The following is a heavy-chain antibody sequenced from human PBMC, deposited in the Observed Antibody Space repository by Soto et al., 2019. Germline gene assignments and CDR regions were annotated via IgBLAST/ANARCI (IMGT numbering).Heavy chain of an antibody. Sequence: EVQLVESGGGLVQPGGSLKLSCAASGFIFSGSAVHWVRQASGKGLEWVGRILSKAGNYATAYPASMKGRFTISSDDSENTVFLQMNSLKTEDTAVYYCIRGGSPYYYDYWGQGPLVAVSS. V-gene: IGHV3-73*01. CDR3: IRGGSPYYYDY. CDR1: GFIFSGSA. J-gene: IGHJ4*02. CDR2: ILSKAGNYAT.